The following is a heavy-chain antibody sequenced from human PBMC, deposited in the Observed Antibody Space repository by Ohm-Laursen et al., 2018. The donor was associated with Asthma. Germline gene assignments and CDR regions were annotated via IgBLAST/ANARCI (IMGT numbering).Heavy chain of an antibody. CDR3: ARDWGRCDGSGYSDFDY. D-gene: IGHD3-22*01. Sequence: SLRLSCTAPGFTFSSYSMNWVRQAPGKALEWVSYISSSSSTIYYADSVKGRFTSSRDDAKNTLYLQMDSLRPEDTAVYYCARDWGRCDGSGYSDFDYWGQGTLVTVSS. V-gene: IGHV3-48*01. CDR2: ISSSSSTI. J-gene: IGHJ4*02. CDR1: GFTFSSYS.